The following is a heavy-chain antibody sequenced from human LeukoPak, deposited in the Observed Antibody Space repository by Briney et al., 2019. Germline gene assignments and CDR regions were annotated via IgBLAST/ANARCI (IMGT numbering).Heavy chain of an antibody. D-gene: IGHD1-26*01. CDR2: INHSGST. CDR1: GGSFSGYY. J-gene: IGHJ4*02. Sequence: PSETLSLTCAVYGGSFSGYYWSWIRQPPGKGLEWIGEINHSGSTNYNPSLKSRVTISVDTSKNQFSLKLSSVTAADTAVYYCAREGVGADFDYWGQGTLVTVSS. V-gene: IGHV4-34*01. CDR3: AREGVGADFDY.